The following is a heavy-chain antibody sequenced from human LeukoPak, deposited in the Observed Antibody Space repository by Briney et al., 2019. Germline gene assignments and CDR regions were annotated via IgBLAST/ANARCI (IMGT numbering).Heavy chain of an antibody. D-gene: IGHD2-15*01. CDR3: ARGGDCSCVTCYYYFVY. V-gene: IGHV3-33*01. CDR2: ILEDGANK. J-gene: IGHJ4*02. Sequence: GGSLRLSCAASGFTLSAYDMHWARQTRGKGMEWVAVILEDGANKYYADSVKGRFTISRDNTKNTLYLKMRRQRAEDTAVYYCARGGDCSCVTCYYYFVYWGQGTLVTVSS. CDR1: GFTLSAYD.